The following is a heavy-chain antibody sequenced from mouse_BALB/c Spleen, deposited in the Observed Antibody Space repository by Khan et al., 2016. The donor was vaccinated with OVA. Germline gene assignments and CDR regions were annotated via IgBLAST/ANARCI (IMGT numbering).Heavy chain of an antibody. V-gene: IGHV5-17*02. CDR2: ISSGSTTI. Sequence: EVELVESGGNLVQPGGSRKLSCAASGFTFSGFGMHWVRQAPEKGLEWVAYISSGSTTIYYADTVKGRFTISRDNPKNTLVLQMTSLRSEDTAMYYCARRRIFDGYYGGAMDYWGQGTSVTVSS. CDR3: ARRRIFDGYYGGAMDY. D-gene: IGHD2-3*01. J-gene: IGHJ4*01. CDR1: GFTFSGFG.